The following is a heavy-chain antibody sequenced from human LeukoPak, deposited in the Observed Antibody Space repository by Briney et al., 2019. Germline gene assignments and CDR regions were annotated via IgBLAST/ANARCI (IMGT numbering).Heavy chain of an antibody. CDR3: ATFSNYGDFFDF. J-gene: IGHJ4*02. Sequence: GASLKISFQCSGSSFTSRWIAWVRQLPGKGLEWMGIIYPDDSDIRYNPSFQGQVTMSADKSVNVAYLQWSSLKASDTAMYYCATFSNYGDFFDFWGQGTLVTVSS. CDR1: GSSFTSRW. D-gene: IGHD4-17*01. V-gene: IGHV5-51*01. CDR2: IYPDDSDI.